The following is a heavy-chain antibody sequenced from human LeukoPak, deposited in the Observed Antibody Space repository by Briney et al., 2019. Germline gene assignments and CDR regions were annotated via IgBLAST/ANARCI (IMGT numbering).Heavy chain of an antibody. V-gene: IGHV4-59*01. CDR2: IYYSGST. D-gene: IGHD6-19*01. CDR1: GGSISSYY. CDR3: ARVVAVAGSNWFDP. Sequence: SETLSLTCTVSGGSISSYYWSWIRQPPGKGLEWIGYIYYSGSTNYNPSLKSRVTISVDTSENQFSLKLSSVTAADTAVYYCARVVAVAGSNWFDPWGQGTLVTVSS. J-gene: IGHJ5*02.